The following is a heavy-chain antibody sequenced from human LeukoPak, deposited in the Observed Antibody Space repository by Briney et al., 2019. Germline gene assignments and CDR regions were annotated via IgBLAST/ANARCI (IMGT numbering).Heavy chain of an antibody. J-gene: IGHJ3*02. CDR1: GGSFSGYY. D-gene: IGHD3-16*01. Sequence: SETLSLTCAVYGGSFSGYYWSWIRQPPGKGLEWIGEINHSGSTNYNPSLKSRVTISVDTSKNQSSLKLSSVTAADTAVYYCARPRIGGARRGAFDIWGQGTMVTVSS. CDR2: INHSGST. V-gene: IGHV4-34*01. CDR3: ARPRIGGARRGAFDI.